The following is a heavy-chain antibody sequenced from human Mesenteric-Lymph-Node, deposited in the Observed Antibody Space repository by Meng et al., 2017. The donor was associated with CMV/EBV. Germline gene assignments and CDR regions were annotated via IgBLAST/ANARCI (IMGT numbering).Heavy chain of an antibody. J-gene: IGHJ4*02. Sequence: CKASGYTCTGYWKYWVRQAPGHGLEWMGRINPSDGDTSCAQKLQDRVTMTRDTSVSTVYMELNRLTSDDTAVYYCARSLRGSGNENDYWGQGTLVTVSS. CDR3: ARSLRGSGNENDY. CDR1: GYTCTGYW. D-gene: IGHD3-10*01. CDR2: INPSDGDT. V-gene: IGHV1-2*06.